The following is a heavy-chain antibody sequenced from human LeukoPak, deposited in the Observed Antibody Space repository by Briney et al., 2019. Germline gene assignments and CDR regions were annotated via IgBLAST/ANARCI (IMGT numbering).Heavy chain of an antibody. CDR1: GGSISDYH. CDR3: ARDVAREFDY. D-gene: IGHD5-24*01. V-gene: IGHV4-59*01. CDR2: IYNSGRT. Sequence: SETLSLTCTVSGGSISDYHWSWIRQPPGKGLEYIGYIYNSGRTFYNPSLKSRVTISADTSKKQFSLKLTSVTAADTAVYYCARDVAREFDYWGQGTLVTVSS. J-gene: IGHJ4*02.